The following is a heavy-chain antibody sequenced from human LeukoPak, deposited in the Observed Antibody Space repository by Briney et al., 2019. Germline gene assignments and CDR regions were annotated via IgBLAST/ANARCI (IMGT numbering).Heavy chain of an antibody. CDR2: IAQDGSVT. J-gene: IGHJ4*02. Sequence: GSLRLSCAASGFTFSSYEMNWVRQAPGKGLEWVANIAQDGSVTHYVDSVKGRFTISRDNTKNSLYLQMNSLRVDDTAVYYYARDILSSGWWSHWGQGTLVTVSS. CDR1: GFTFSSYE. D-gene: IGHD6-19*01. CDR3: ARDILSSGWWSH. V-gene: IGHV3-7*05.